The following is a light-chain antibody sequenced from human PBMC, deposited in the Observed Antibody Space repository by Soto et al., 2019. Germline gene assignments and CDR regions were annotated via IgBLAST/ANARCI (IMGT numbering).Light chain of an antibody. V-gene: IGLV1-51*01. J-gene: IGLJ3*02. CDR3: ATWDTSLSAVV. CDR1: TSNILNNF. CDR2: ANI. Sequence: QSVLPQPPSVSAPPGQRVTISCSGSTSNILNNFVSWYQHVPGRAPKFLIYANIKRPSGIPDRFSGSKPGTSATLDITGLQTEDEADYYCATWDTSLSAVVFGGGTKLTVL.